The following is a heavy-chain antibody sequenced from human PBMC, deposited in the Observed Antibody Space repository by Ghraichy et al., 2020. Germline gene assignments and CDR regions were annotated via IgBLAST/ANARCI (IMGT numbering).Heavy chain of an antibody. CDR1: GFPFSSFA. Sequence: GGSLRLSCTASGFPFSSFAMHWVRQAPGKGLEWVAFISYDGSDPKYTDSVKGRFTISRDSSKNTLYLQVSRLRIEDTAVYYCASDGGSYMNPKYYFDFWGQGTHVTLSS. V-gene: IGHV3-30*04. CDR2: ISYDGSDP. J-gene: IGHJ4*02. CDR3: ASDGGSYMNPKYYFDF. D-gene: IGHD1-26*01.